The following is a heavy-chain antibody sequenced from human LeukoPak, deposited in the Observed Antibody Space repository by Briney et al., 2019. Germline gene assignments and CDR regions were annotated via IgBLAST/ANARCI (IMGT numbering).Heavy chain of an antibody. CDR3: AKAQYSGYDSPFDY. J-gene: IGHJ4*02. CDR1: GFTFSSYG. V-gene: IGHV3-30*02. CDR2: IRYDGSNK. D-gene: IGHD5-12*01. Sequence: GGSLRLSCAASGFTFSSYGMHWVRQAPGKGLEWVAFIRYDGSNKYYADSVRGRFTISRDNPKNTLYLQMNSLRAEDTAVYYCAKAQYSGYDSPFDYWGQGTLVTVSS.